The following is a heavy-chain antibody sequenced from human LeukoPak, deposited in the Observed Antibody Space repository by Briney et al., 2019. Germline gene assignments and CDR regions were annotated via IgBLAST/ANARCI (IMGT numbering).Heavy chain of an antibody. CDR2: IIPIFGTA. D-gene: IGHD6-19*01. CDR1: GGTISNYA. CDR3: ARYSSGWLDAFDI. V-gene: IGHV1-69*13. J-gene: IGHJ3*02. Sequence: GASVKVSCKASGGTISNYAISWVRQAPGQGLEWMGGIIPIFGTANYAQKFQGRVTITADESTSTAYMELSSLRSEDTAVYYCARYSSGWLDAFDIWGQGTMVTVSS.